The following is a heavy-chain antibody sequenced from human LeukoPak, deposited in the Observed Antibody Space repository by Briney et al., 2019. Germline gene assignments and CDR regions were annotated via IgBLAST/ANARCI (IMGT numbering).Heavy chain of an antibody. CDR2: ISSNGGST. J-gene: IGHJ4*02. CDR1: GFTFSSYA. CDR3: VKDPANPTKYSGYDAYDY. Sequence: PGGSLRLSCSASGFTFSSYAMHWVRQAPGKGLEYVSAISSNGGSTYYADSVKGRFTISRDNSKNTLYLQMSSLRAEDTAVYYCVKDPANPTKYSGYDAYDYWGQGTLVTVSS. V-gene: IGHV3-64D*09. D-gene: IGHD5-12*01.